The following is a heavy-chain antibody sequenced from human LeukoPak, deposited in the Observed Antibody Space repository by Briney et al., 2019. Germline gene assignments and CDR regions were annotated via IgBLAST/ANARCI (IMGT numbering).Heavy chain of an antibody. CDR2: ISGSGGST. D-gene: IGHD3-3*01. V-gene: IGHV3-23*01. CDR1: GFTFSSYA. Sequence: GGSLRLSCAASGFTFSSYAMGWVRQAPGKGLEWVSAISGSGGSTYYADSVKGRFTISRDNSKNTLYLQMNSLRAEDTAVYYCAKGGRFLEWLLFDYWGQGTLVTVSS. CDR3: AKGGRFLEWLLFDY. J-gene: IGHJ4*02.